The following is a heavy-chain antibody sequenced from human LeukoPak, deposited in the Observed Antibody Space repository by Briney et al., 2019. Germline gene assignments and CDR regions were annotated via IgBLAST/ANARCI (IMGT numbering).Heavy chain of an antibody. CDR2: MNPNSGNT. CDR1: GYTFTSYD. J-gene: IGHJ5*02. D-gene: IGHD5-24*01. V-gene: IGHV1-8*01. Sequence: ASVKVSCKASGYTFTSYDINWVRQATGQGLEWMGWMNPNSGNTGYAQKFQGRVTMTRNTSISTAYMELSSLRSEDTAVYYCARGTSRWLFNWFDPWGQGTLVTVSS. CDR3: ARGTSRWLFNWFDP.